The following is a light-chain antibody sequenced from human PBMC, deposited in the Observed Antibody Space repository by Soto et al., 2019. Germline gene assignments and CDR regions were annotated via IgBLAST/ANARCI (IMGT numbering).Light chain of an antibody. CDR1: SSNIGGNS. Sequence: QSVLTQPPSVSAAPGQKVTISCSGSSSNIGGNSVSWYQQLPGTAPRLLIYDDNKRPSGIPDRFSGSKSGTSATLGITGFQTGDEADYYCGSWDSSLSAYVFGTGTKAPS. J-gene: IGLJ1*01. CDR3: GSWDSSLSAYV. CDR2: DDN. V-gene: IGLV1-51*01.